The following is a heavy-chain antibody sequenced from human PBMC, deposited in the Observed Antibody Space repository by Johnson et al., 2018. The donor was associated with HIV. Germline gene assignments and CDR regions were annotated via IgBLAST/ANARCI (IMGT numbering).Heavy chain of an antibody. V-gene: IGHV3-30-3*01. CDR2: ISYDGSNK. CDR1: GFTFSSYA. CDR3: ASEVYSDAFDI. D-gene: IGHD5-12*01. J-gene: IGHJ3*02. Sequence: QVQLVESGGGVVQAGRSLRLSCAASGFTFSSYAMHWVRQAPGKGLEWVAVISYDGSNKYYADSLKGRFTISRDNSKNTLYLQMNSLRAEDMAVYYCASEVYSDAFDIWGQGTMVTVSS.